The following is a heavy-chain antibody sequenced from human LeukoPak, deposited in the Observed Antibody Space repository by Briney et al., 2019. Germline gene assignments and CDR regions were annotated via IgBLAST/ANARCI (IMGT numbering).Heavy chain of an antibody. V-gene: IGHV4-39*01. D-gene: IGHD1-26*01. Sequence: SETLSLTCTVSGGSISSSSYYWGWIRQPPGKGLEWIGSIYYSGSTYYNPSLKSRVTISVDTSKDQFSLKLSSVTAADTAVYYCARRRSGSYYRYYYYGMDVWGQGTTVTVTS. J-gene: IGHJ6*02. CDR3: ARRRSGSYYRYYYYGMDV. CDR1: GGSISSSSYY. CDR2: IYYSGST.